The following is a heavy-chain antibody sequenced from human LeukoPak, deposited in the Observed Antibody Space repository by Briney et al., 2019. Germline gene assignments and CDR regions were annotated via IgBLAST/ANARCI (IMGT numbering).Heavy chain of an antibody. D-gene: IGHD1-26*01. V-gene: IGHV1-2*02. Sequence: ASVKVSCKASGYTFTGYYMHWVRQAPGQGLEWMGWINPNSGGTNYAQKFQGRVTMTRDTSISTAYMELSRLRSDDTAVYYCARSWELQDAFDIWGQGTMVTVSS. J-gene: IGHJ3*02. CDR3: ARSWELQDAFDI. CDR2: INPNSGGT. CDR1: GYTFTGYY.